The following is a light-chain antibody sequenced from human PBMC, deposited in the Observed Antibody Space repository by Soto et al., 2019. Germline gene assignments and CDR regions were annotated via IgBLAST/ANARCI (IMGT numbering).Light chain of an antibody. V-gene: IGKV3-20*01. J-gene: IGKJ4*01. CDR3: QQYGSSPLT. CDR2: GAS. CDR1: QSVSSSY. Sequence: EIVLTQSPGTLSLSPGERATLSCRASQSVSSSYLAWYQQKPGQAPRLLIYGASSRATGIPDRXSGSXSGTXXXXXXXXXEPEDFAVYYCQQYGSSPLTFGGGTKVEIX.